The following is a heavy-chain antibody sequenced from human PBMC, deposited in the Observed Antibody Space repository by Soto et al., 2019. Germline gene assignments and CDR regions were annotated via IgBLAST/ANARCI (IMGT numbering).Heavy chain of an antibody. CDR1: GVSISSYH. J-gene: IGHJ5*02. V-gene: IGHV4-59*01. CDR2: IYYTGST. CDR3: AREITENWFDP. D-gene: IGHD1-20*01. Sequence: PSETLSVTCPVSGVSISSYHWSWIRQPPGKGLEWVGYIYYTGSTYYNPSLKSRVSISVDTSKNQFSLKLNSVTAADTAVYYCAREITENWFDPWGQGTRVTVS.